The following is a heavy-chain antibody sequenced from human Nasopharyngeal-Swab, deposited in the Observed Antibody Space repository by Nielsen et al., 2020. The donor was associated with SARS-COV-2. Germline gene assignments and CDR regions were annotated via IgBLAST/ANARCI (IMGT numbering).Heavy chain of an antibody. D-gene: IGHD5-24*01. CDR2: ISYDGSNK. Sequence: GESLKISCAASGFTFSSYGMHWVRQAPGKGLEWVAVISYDGSNKYYADSVKGRFTISRDNSKNTLYLQMNSPRAEDTAVYYCAKAWLPTYWGQGTLVTVSS. CDR3: AKAWLPTY. V-gene: IGHV3-30*18. CDR1: GFTFSSYG. J-gene: IGHJ4*02.